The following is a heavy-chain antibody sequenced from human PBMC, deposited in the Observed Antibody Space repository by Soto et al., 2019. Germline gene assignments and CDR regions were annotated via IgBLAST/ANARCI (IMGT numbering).Heavy chain of an antibody. CDR2: IKSKTDGGTT. V-gene: IGHV3-15*01. CDR3: TTDIDIVVVTASYYYYGMDV. D-gene: IGHD2-21*02. CDR1: GFTFSNAW. Sequence: GSLRLSCAASGFTFSNAWMSWVRQAPGKGLEWVGRIKSKTDGGTTDYAAPVKGRFTISRDDSKNTLYLQMNSLKTEDTAVYYCTTDIDIVVVTASYYYYGMDVWGQGTTVTVSS. J-gene: IGHJ6*02.